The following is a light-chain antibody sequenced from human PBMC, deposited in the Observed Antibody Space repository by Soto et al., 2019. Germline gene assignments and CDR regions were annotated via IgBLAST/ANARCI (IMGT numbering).Light chain of an antibody. CDR3: QQRHIWPRT. V-gene: IGKV3-11*01. CDR2: AAS. CDR1: QTVTSS. J-gene: IGKJ1*01. Sequence: EIVLTQSPATLALSPGERATLSCRASQTVTSSLAWYQQKPGQAPRLLIYAASNRATGIPARFSGSGSGTDFTLTISSLEPEDFAVYYCQQRHIWPRTFGQGTKVEVK.